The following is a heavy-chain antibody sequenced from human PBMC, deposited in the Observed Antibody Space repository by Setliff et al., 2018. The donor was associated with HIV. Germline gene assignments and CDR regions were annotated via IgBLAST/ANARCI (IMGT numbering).Heavy chain of an antibody. J-gene: IGHJ4*02. V-gene: IGHV5-51*01. D-gene: IGHD5-12*01. Sequence: GESLKISCKTSGYNFATYYITWVRQMPGKGLEWIGRINPGDSDTGYSPSFQGQVTISADKSISTTYLQWNSPKASDTAMYYCATRLLGYSGLGYWGQGTLVTVSS. CDR3: ATRLLGYSGLGY. CDR1: GYNFATYY. CDR2: INPGDSDT.